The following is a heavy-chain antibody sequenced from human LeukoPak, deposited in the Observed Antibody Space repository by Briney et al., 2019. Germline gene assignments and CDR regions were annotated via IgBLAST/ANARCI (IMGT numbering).Heavy chain of an antibody. CDR3: AKSYDFWSGYYTDDAFDI. Sequence: GGCLRLSCAASAFSISSYSMNWVRQAPGKGLEWVSYISSSSSTIYYADSVKGRFTISRDNSKNTPYLQMNSLRAEDTAVYYCAKSYDFWSGYYTDDAFDISGQGKMVTVSS. D-gene: IGHD3-3*01. CDR2: ISSSSSTI. V-gene: IGHV3-48*01. CDR1: AFSISSYS. J-gene: IGHJ3*02.